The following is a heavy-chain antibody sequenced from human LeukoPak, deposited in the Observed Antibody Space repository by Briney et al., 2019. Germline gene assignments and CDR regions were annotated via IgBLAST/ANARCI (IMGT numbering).Heavy chain of an antibody. Sequence: SETLSLTCTVSGGSISSGDYYWSWIRQPPGKGLEWIGYIYYSGSTYYNPSLKSRVTISVDTSKNQFSLKLSSVTAADTAVYYCARATKSITMIVVVGFDYWGQGTLVTVSS. V-gene: IGHV4-30-4*08. J-gene: IGHJ4*02. CDR2: IYYSGST. CDR1: GGSISSGDYY. D-gene: IGHD3-22*01. CDR3: ARATKSITMIVVVGFDY.